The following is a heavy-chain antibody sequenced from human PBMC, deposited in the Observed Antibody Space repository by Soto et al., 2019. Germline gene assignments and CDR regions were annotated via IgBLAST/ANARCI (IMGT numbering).Heavy chain of an antibody. CDR1: GYTFTGCY. CDR3: ARDPDGYFNFDY. CDR2: INPNSGGT. D-gene: IGHD5-12*01. V-gene: IGHV1-2*02. Sequence: ASVKVSCKASGYTFTGCYMHWVRQAPGQGLEWMGWINPNSGGTNYAQKFQGRVTMTRDTSISTAYMELSRLRSDDTAVYYCARDPDGYFNFDYWGQGTLVTVSS. J-gene: IGHJ4*02.